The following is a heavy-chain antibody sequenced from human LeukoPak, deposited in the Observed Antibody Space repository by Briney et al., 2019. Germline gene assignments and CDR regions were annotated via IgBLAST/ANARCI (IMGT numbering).Heavy chain of an antibody. CDR1: GDSISSSSYY. CDR2: IYYSGST. V-gene: IGHV4-39*01. Sequence: SETLSLTCAVSGDSISSSSYYWGWIRQPPGKGLEWIGSIYYSGSTYYNPSLKSRVTISVDTSKNQFSLKLSSVTAADTAVYYCARVFSLVAAAYQEYYFDYWGQGTLVTVSS. D-gene: IGHD2-15*01. CDR3: ARVFSLVAAAYQEYYFDY. J-gene: IGHJ4*02.